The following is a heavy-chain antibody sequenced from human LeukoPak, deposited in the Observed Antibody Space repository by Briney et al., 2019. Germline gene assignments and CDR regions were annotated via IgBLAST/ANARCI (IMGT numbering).Heavy chain of an antibody. D-gene: IGHD3-10*01. CDR1: GYTFTSYD. V-gene: IGHV1-2*02. J-gene: IGHJ4*02. CDR3: ARGSMVRGASSPGY. Sequence: AAVKVSCKASGYTFTSYDINWVRQAPVQGLEWMGWINPNSGGTNYAQKFQGRVTMTRDTSISTAYMELSRLRSDDTAVYYCARGSMVRGASSPGYWGQGTLVTVSS. CDR2: INPNSGGT.